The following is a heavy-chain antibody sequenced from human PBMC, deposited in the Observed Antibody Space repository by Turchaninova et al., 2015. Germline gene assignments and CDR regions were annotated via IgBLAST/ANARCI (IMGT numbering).Heavy chain of an antibody. J-gene: IGHJ5*02. D-gene: IGHD2-2*01. CDR1: GNNFFTSA. CDR3: AAGSLDLKYGGNTNCVNWFDP. CDR2: IVVGTGNT. V-gene: IGHV1-58*03. Sequence: QMQLVQSGPEVKKPGPSSTVTCRASGNNFFTSAVECVRHQREKRPECRGWIVVGTGNTNHAQKFQGRVRMTRDVPPRTDYMELSSRTSDDTAVYYCAAGSLDLKYGGNTNCVNWFDPWGQGTVVTVSS.